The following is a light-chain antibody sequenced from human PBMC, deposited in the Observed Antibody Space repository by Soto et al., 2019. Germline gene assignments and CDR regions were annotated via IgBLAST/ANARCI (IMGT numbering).Light chain of an antibody. CDR3: QQHGTSPI. J-gene: IGKJ4*01. Sequence: EVVLTQSPGTLSLSPGERATLSCRASQAVSSILLAWYQQKPGQAPRLLIYGPSSRATGIPDRFSGRGSGTDFTLTVSRLEPEDFAVYYCQQHGTSPIFGGGTKVEIK. V-gene: IGKV3-20*01. CDR2: GPS. CDR1: QAVSSIL.